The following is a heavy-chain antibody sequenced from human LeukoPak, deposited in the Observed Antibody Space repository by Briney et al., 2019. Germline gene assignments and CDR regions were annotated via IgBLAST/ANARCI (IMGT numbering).Heavy chain of an antibody. D-gene: IGHD3-10*01. CDR1: GFTFGSYW. V-gene: IGHV3-7*03. CDR2: IKQDGSEK. J-gene: IGHJ4*02. CDR3: ARAKSLFDS. Sequence: GGSLRLSCTASGFTFGSYWMSWVRQAPGKGLEWVANIKQDGSEKYYVDSVKGRFTISRDNAKNSLYLQMNSLRAEDTAVYYCARAKSLFDSWGQGTLVTVSS.